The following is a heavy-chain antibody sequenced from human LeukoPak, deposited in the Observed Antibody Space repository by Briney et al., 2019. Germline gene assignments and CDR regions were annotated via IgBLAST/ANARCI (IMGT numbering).Heavy chain of an antibody. Sequence: GGSLRLSCAASGSTFSSYEMNWVRQAPGKGLEWVSYISSSGSTIYYADSVKGRFTISRDNAKNSLYLQMNSLRAEDTAVYYCARVQYYYDSSGYYDYWGQGTLVTVSS. J-gene: IGHJ4*02. CDR2: ISSSGSTI. V-gene: IGHV3-48*03. CDR1: GSTFSSYE. D-gene: IGHD3-22*01. CDR3: ARVQYYYDSSGYYDY.